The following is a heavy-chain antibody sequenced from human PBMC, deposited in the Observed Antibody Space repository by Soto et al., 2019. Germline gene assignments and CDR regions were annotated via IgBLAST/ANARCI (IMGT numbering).Heavy chain of an antibody. CDR1: GFTFSSYA. D-gene: IGHD2-21*01. CDR3: ARVEIATPNPYYFDF. CDR2: ISYDGSNK. Sequence: QVQLVESGGGVVQPGRSLRLSCAASGFTFSSYAMHWVRQAPGKGLEWVAVISYDGSNKYYADSVKGRFTISRDNSKNTLYLQMNSLRAEDTAVYYCARVEIATPNPYYFDFWGQGTLVTVSS. J-gene: IGHJ4*01. V-gene: IGHV3-30-3*01.